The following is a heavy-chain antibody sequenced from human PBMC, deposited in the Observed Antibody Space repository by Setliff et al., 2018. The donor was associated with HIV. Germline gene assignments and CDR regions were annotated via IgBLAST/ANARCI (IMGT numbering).Heavy chain of an antibody. CDR3: ARWADGYNSYDF. D-gene: IGHD5-12*01. CDR1: GGSIGIHY. Sequence: SETLSLTCAVSGGSIGIHYWSCIRQPPGKGLSWIGTVYHTGSTIYNPSLQSRVILSVDTCRNQFSLNVNSLTAAHTAVYFCARWADGYNSYDFWGQGTLVAVST. V-gene: IGHV4-59*11. J-gene: IGHJ4*02. CDR2: VYHTGST.